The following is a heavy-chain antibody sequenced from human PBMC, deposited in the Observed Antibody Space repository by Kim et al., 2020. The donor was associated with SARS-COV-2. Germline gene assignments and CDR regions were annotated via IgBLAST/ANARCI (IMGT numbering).Heavy chain of an antibody. CDR3: AAYDGGGSSLY. Sequence: GGSLRLSCAASGFTFSQYGMYWVRQAPGKGLECVAVIWFDGSNEKYPDSVKGRFTISRDNSKSMLDLQMSSLRAEDTATYYCAAYDGGGSSLYWGRGTPVTVSS. CDR1: GFTFSQYG. CDR2: IWFDGSNE. J-gene: IGHJ4*02. V-gene: IGHV3-33*07. D-gene: IGHD3-10*01.